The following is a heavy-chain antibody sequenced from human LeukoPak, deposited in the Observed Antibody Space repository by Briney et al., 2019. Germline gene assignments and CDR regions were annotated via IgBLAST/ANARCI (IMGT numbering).Heavy chain of an antibody. CDR3: ARSLRFLEWPSDAFDI. J-gene: IGHJ3*02. D-gene: IGHD3-3*01. V-gene: IGHV4-39*07. CDR1: GGSISSGDYY. Sequence: SQTLSLTCTVSGGSISSGDYYWSWIRQPPGKGLEWTGSIYHSGSTYYNPSLKSRVTISVDTSKNQFSLKLSSVTAAGTAVYYCARSLRFLEWPSDAFDIWGQGTMVTVSS. CDR2: IYHSGST.